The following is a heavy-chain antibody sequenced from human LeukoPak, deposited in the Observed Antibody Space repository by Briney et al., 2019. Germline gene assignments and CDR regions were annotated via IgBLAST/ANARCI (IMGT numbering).Heavy chain of an antibody. CDR1: GGSVSGTTYY. V-gene: IGHV4-39*01. CDR3: ARNVSAGYFDY. CDR2: VYYSGST. J-gene: IGHJ4*02. D-gene: IGHD2-8*01. Sequence: PSETLSLTCSVSGGSVSGTTYYWAWIRQPPGKGLEWIGSVYYSGSTSYSPSLKRRVTISVDTSKNQFSLRLSSVTAADTAVYYCARNVSAGYFDYWGQGTLVTVSS.